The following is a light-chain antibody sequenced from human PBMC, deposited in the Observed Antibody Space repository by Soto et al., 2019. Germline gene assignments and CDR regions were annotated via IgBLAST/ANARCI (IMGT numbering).Light chain of an antibody. CDR2: GAF. CDR1: QSVASN. CDR3: QQYHNWPPQYT. Sequence: EIVMTQSPASLSVSPGDGATLSCRASQSVASNVAWYQQKPGQGPRLLIHGAFTRAVGVPARFSGSGSGTDFTRTINSLQSEDFAVYFCQQYHNWPPQYTFGQGTKLQIK. V-gene: IGKV3-15*01. J-gene: IGKJ2*01.